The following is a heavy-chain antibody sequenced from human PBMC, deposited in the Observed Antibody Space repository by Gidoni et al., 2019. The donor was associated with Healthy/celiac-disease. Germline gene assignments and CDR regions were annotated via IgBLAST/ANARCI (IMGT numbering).Heavy chain of an antibody. D-gene: IGHD2-15*01. CDR3: ARDSVPYCSGGSCYSWATFDY. Sequence: QVQLQESGPGLVKPSQTLSLTCTVSGGSISSGGYYWSWVRQHPGKGLEWIGYIYYSGSTYYNPSHKSRVTISVDTSKNQFSLKLSSVTAADTAVYYCARDSVPYCSGGSCYSWATFDYWGQGTLVTVSS. J-gene: IGHJ4*02. CDR2: IYYSGST. V-gene: IGHV4-31*03. CDR1: GGSISSGGYY.